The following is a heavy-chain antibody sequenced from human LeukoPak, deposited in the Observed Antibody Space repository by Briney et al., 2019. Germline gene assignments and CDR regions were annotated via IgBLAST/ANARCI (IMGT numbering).Heavy chain of an antibody. Sequence: ASAKVSCKASGYTFTSYDINWVRQATGPGLEWMGWMNPNSGNTGYAQKFQGRVTMTRNTSISTAYMELSSLRSEDTAVYYCARGHSSGRKSLHYFDYWGQGTLVTVST. V-gene: IGHV1-8*01. D-gene: IGHD6-19*01. J-gene: IGHJ4*02. CDR2: MNPNSGNT. CDR1: GYTFTSYD. CDR3: ARGHSSGRKSLHYFDY.